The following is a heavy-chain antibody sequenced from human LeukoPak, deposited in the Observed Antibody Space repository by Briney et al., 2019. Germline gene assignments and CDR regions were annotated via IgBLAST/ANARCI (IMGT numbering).Heavy chain of an antibody. J-gene: IGHJ4*02. V-gene: IGHV4-4*07. CDR2: IYTSGST. CDR3: ARGLYDSSGRAFDY. Sequence: PSETLSLTCTVSGGSISSYYWSWIRQPAGKGLEWIGRIYTSGSTNYNPSLKSRVTISVDTSKNQFSLKLSSVTAADTAVYYCARGLYDSSGRAFDYWGQGTLVTVSS. CDR1: GGSISSYY. D-gene: IGHD3-22*01.